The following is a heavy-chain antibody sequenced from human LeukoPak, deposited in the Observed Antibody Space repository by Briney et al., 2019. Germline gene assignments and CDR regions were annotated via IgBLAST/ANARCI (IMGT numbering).Heavy chain of an antibody. CDR2: MYYSGST. D-gene: IGHD3-22*01. CDR3: ARPYYYDSRIDP. V-gene: IGHV4-30-4*01. Sequence: PSQTLSLTCTVSGGSISSGDYYWSWIRQPPGKGLEWIAYMYYSGSTYYNPSLKSRVTMSADTSKNQLSLKLSSVTAADTAVYYCARPYYYDSRIDPWGQGILVAVSS. CDR1: GGSISSGDYY. J-gene: IGHJ5*02.